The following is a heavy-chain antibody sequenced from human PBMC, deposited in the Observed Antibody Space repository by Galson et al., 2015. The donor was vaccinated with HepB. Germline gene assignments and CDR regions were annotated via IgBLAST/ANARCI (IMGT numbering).Heavy chain of an antibody. Sequence: SLRLSCAASGFTFSSYAMHWVRQAPGKGLEWVAVISYDGSNKYYADSVKGRFTISRDNSKNTLYLQMNSLRAEDTAVYYCARDRDGRYVVVVAATDPSFDYWGQGTLVTVSS. CDR2: ISYDGSNK. CDR3: ARDRDGRYVVVVAATDPSFDY. J-gene: IGHJ4*02. D-gene: IGHD2-15*01. V-gene: IGHV3-30*04. CDR1: GFTFSSYA.